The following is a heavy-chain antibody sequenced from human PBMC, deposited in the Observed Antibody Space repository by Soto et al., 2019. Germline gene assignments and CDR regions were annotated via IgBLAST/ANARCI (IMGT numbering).Heavy chain of an antibody. Sequence: SVKVSCKASGGTFSSYAISWVRQAPGQGLEWMGGIIPIFGTANYAQKFQGRVTITADESTSTAYMELSSLRSEDTAVYYCAREIVVVAASPYFDYWGQGTLVTVSS. CDR1: GGTFSSYA. J-gene: IGHJ4*02. V-gene: IGHV1-69*13. CDR3: AREIVVVAASPYFDY. CDR2: IIPIFGTA. D-gene: IGHD2-15*01.